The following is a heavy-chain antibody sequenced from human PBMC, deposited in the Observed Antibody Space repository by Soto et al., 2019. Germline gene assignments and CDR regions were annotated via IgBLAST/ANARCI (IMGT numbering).Heavy chain of an antibody. V-gene: IGHV3-30*18. D-gene: IGHD6-6*01. CDR3: AKDRHEYSSSPPPDY. Sequence: HPGGSLRLSCAASGFTFSSYGMHWVRQAPGKGLEWVAVISYDGSNKYYADSVKGRFTISRDNSKNTLYLQMNSLRAEDTAVYYCAKDRHEYSSSPPPDYWGQGTLVTVSS. CDR2: ISYDGSNK. J-gene: IGHJ4*02. CDR1: GFTFSSYG.